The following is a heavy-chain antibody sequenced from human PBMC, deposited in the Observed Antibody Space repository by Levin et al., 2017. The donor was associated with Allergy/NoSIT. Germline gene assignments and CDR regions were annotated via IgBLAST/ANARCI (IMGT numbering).Heavy chain of an antibody. CDR3: ARDLRSGEHHYDYGMDV. CDR2: ISSSSSYI. Sequence: GGSLRLSCAASGFTFSSYSMNWVRQAPGKGLEWVSSISSSSSYIYYADSVKGRFTISRDNAKNSLYLQMNSLRAEDTAVYYCARDLRSGEHHYDYGMDVWGQGTTVTVSS. J-gene: IGHJ6*02. V-gene: IGHV3-21*01. CDR1: GFTFSSYS. D-gene: IGHD1/OR15-1a*01.